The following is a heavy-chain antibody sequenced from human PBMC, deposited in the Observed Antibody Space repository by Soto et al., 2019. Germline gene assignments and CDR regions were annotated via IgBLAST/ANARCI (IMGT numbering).Heavy chain of an antibody. CDR2: ISSSGYT. J-gene: IGHJ4*02. CDR1: GFSFSNYA. Sequence: LRLSCATSGFSFSNYAMSWVRQAPWKGLEWVAGISSSGYTYYVDSLKGRFTISRDNSKNSLYLQMNSLRAEDTAVYYCAKDLIDYSNSYFDYWGQGTLVTVSS. CDR3: AKDLIDYSNSYFDY. V-gene: IGHV3-23*01. D-gene: IGHD4-4*01.